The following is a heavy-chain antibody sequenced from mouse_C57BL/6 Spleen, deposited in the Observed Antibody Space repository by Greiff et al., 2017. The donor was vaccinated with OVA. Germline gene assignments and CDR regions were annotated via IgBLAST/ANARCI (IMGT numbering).Heavy chain of an antibody. D-gene: IGHD1-1*01. CDR1: GFNIKDYY. CDR3: ARAVVDYYYAMDY. Sequence: VQLQQSGAELVKPGASVKLSCTASGFNIKDYYMHWVKQRTEQGLEWIGRIDPEDGETKYAPQFQGKATITADTSSNTAYLQLSSLTSEDTAVYYCARAVVDYYYAMDYWGQGTSVTVSS. J-gene: IGHJ4*01. CDR2: IDPEDGET. V-gene: IGHV14-2*01.